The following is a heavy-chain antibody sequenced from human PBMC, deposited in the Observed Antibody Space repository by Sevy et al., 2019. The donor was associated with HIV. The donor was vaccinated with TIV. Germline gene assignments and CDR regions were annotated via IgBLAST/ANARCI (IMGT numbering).Heavy chain of an antibody. CDR2: MHYSGIT. V-gene: IGHV4-31*03. J-gene: IGHJ5*01. CDR1: GDSISSADYY. D-gene: IGHD3-16*01. CDR3: ARDSSRVEVTMITGFDP. Sequence: SETLSLTCTVSGDSISSADYYWSWIRQHPGKGLEWIGYMHYSGITYYRPSLKSRVLMSVDRSKNQLSLELTSVTAADTAVYYCARDSSRVEVTMITGFDPWGQGILVTVSS.